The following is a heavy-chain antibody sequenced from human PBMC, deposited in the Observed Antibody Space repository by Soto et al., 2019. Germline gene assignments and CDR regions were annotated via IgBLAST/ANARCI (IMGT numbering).Heavy chain of an antibody. J-gene: IGHJ4*02. CDR1: GFNFKDNT. CDR3: ARGSFGDYYY. V-gene: IGHV3-21*01. CDR2: INGNSAHI. Sequence: VHLVESGGGLVEPGGSLRLSCEASGFNFKDNTMNWVRQTPGKGLEWVSSINGNSAHISYAGSVRGRFTISRDNAKSSLFLQMSSLRADDTAVYYCARGSFGDYYYWGQGTLVSVS. D-gene: IGHD4-17*01.